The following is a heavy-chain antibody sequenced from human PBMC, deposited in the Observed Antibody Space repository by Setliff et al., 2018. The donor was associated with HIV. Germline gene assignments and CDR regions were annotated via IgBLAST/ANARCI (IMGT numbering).Heavy chain of an antibody. CDR3: AKGPLYSGYDLDYYCYYMDV. CDR2: IIPLFDTT. J-gene: IGHJ6*03. D-gene: IGHD5-12*01. CDR1: RDIFSSHG. Sequence: ASVKVSCKASRDIFSSHGITWVRQAPGQGLEWMGGIIPLFDTTNYAQKFQGRVTITADESTSTAYMELSSLRSEDTAVYYCAKGPLYSGYDLDYYCYYMDVWGKGTTVTVSS. V-gene: IGHV1-69*13.